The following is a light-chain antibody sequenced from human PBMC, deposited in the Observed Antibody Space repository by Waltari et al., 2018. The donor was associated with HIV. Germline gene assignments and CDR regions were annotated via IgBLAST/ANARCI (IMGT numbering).Light chain of an antibody. CDR2: GAS. Sequence: EIVLTQSPATLSLSPGERATLSCRASQSVSSSYLAWYQQKPGQAPRLLIYGASRRATGIPDRFGGSGSGTDFTLTISRLEPEDFAVYSCKQYGGLCTFGQGTRLEIK. J-gene: IGKJ5*01. V-gene: IGKV3-20*01. CDR1: QSVSSSY. CDR3: KQYGGLCT.